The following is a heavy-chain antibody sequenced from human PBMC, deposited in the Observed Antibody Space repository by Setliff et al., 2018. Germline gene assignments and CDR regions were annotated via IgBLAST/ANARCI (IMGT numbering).Heavy chain of an antibody. CDR2: IIPGLGIL. D-gene: IGHD1-7*01. Sequence: GASVKVSCKASGGTFNTYGITWVRQAPAQGLEWMGGIIPGLGILDYAQKFQDRVTITADRSTSTAYMELSSLRSEETAVYYCARRTHPNVITGITQGGGWWYYYYMDVWGKGTTVTVSS. V-gene: IGHV1-69*10. CDR3: ARRTHPNVITGITQGGGWWYYYYMDV. J-gene: IGHJ6*03. CDR1: GGTFNTYG.